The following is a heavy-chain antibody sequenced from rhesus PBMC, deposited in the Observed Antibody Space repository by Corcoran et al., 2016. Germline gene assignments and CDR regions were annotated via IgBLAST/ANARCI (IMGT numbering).Heavy chain of an antibody. Sequence: QVKLQQWGEGLVKPSETLSLTCAVYGGSISGYYYWNWIRQAPGKGLEWIGNIDGNSARTRYTPSLKNRVTISKDTSKNQFSLKLSSVTAADTAVYYCASPSGRVNGYGLDSWGQGVVVTVSS. V-gene: IGHV4-73*01. CDR3: ASPSGRVNGYGLDS. D-gene: IGHD5-24*01. CDR1: GGSISGYYY. J-gene: IGHJ6*01. CDR2: IDGNSART.